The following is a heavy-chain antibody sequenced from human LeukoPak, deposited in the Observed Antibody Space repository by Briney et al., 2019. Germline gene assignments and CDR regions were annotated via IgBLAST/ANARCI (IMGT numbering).Heavy chain of an antibody. CDR3: ARGNYGSGSYYLAELDY. CDR2: ISAYNGNT. D-gene: IGHD3-10*01. V-gene: IGHV1-18*01. J-gene: IGHJ4*02. CDR1: GYTFTSYG. Sequence: EASVKVSCKASGYTFTSYGISWVRQAPGQGLEWMGWISAYNGNTNYAQKLQGRVTMTTDTSTSTAYMELRSLRSDDTAVYYCARGNYGSGSYYLAELDYWGQGTLVTVSS.